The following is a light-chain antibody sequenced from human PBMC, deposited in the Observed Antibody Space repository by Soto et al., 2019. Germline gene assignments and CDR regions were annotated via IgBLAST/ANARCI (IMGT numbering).Light chain of an antibody. CDR3: QQYNNWPLT. V-gene: IGKV3-15*01. CDR2: GAS. CDR1: QSVSSN. Sequence: EIVMTQATATLSVSTGERATLSCRASQSVSSNLAWYQQKPGQAPRLLIYGASTRATGIPARFSGSGSGTEFTLTISSLQSEDFAVYYCQQYNNWPLTFGGGTKVDIK. J-gene: IGKJ4*01.